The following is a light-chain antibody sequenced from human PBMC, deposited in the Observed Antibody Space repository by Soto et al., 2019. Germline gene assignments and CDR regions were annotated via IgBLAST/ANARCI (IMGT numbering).Light chain of an antibody. V-gene: IGKV3-15*01. CDR3: QQYNNWPYT. CDR2: GAS. CDR1: QSVSSN. J-gene: IGKJ2*01. Sequence: EIVMTQSPATLSVSPGERAALSCRASQSVSSNFAWYQQKPGQAPTLLIYGASTRATGIPARFSGSGSGTECTLTISSLQSEDFAVYYCQQYNNWPYTFGQGTKLESK.